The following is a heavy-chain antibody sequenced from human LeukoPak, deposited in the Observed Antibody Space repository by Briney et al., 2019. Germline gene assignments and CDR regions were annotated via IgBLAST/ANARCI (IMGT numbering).Heavy chain of an antibody. V-gene: IGHV3-23*01. J-gene: IGHJ4*02. Sequence: GGSLRLSCAASGFTFSSYAMSWVRQAPGKGLEWVSAISGRGGSTYYADSVKGRVTISRDNSKHTLYLQMNSLRAEDTAVYYCAKATRQWLVDGGYFDYWGQGTLVTVSS. D-gene: IGHD6-19*01. CDR3: AKATRQWLVDGGYFDY. CDR2: ISGRGGST. CDR1: GFTFSSYA.